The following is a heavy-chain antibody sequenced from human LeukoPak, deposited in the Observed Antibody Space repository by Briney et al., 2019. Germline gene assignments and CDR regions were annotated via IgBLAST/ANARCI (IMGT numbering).Heavy chain of an antibody. CDR2: IYYSGST. J-gene: IGHJ2*01. D-gene: IGHD1-7*01. V-gene: IGHV4-59*01. CDR1: GGSISSYY. Sequence: PSETLSLTCTVSGGSISSYYWSWIRQPPGKGLEWIGYIYYSGSTNYNPSLKSRVTISVDTSKNQFSLKLSSVTAADTAVYYCARQNYDWYFDLWGRGTLVTVSS. CDR3: ARQNYDWYFDL.